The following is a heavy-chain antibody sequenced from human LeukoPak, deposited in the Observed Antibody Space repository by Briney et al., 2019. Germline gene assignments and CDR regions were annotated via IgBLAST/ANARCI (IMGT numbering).Heavy chain of an antibody. CDR2: VYSSGST. V-gene: IGHV4-39*07. Sequence: SETLSLTCTVSGGSISSSSNYWGWIRQPPGQGLEWIGIVYSSGSTYYNPSLKSRVTISVDTSKNQFSLKLSIVTAADTAVYYCASYCSSTSCSNVGFGIWGQGTLVTVSS. CDR1: GGSISSSSNY. D-gene: IGHD2-2*01. J-gene: IGHJ3*02. CDR3: ASYCSSTSCSNVGFGI.